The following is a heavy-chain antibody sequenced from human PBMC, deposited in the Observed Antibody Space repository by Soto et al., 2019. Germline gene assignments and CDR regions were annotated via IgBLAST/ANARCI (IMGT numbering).Heavy chain of an antibody. J-gene: IGHJ6*02. CDR2: IYPGGSDT. CDR3: PSLGCRRAWAGKDGIDA. CDR1: GYSFTSYW. D-gene: IGHD2-15*01. Sequence: GESLKISCEGSGYSFTSYWIGWVRQLPGKGLEWMGIIYPGGSDTRYSPSCQGQVTISADKSISTAYLQWSGLKASDTAMYSCPSLGCRRAWAGKDGIDAWRQGTTVTVSS. V-gene: IGHV5-51*01.